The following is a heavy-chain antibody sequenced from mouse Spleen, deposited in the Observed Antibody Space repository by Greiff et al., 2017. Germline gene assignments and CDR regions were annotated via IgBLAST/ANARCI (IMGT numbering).Heavy chain of an antibody. Sequence: EVKLVESGAELVRSGASVNLSCTASGFNIKDYYMHWVKQRPEQGLEWIGWIDPENGDTEYAPKFQGKATMTADTSSNTAYLQLSSLTSEDTAVYYCNGGRGFAYWGQGTLVTVSA. CDR1: GFNIKDYY. J-gene: IGHJ3*01. CDR3: NGGRGFAY. V-gene: IGHV14-4*02. CDR2: IDPENGDT.